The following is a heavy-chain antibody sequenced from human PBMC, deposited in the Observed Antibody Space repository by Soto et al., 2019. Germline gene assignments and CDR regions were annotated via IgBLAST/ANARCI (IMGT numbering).Heavy chain of an antibody. CDR2: IYYSGN. J-gene: IGHJ4*02. D-gene: IGHD5-18*01. V-gene: IGHV4-59*01. Sequence: NPSETLSLTCNFSGCSISNFHLSWIRQPPGKGLEWIGYIYYSGNYYNPSLTSRVSMSLDKSKNQFSLHLKSVTAADTALYFCALGGYNYGRPFDFWGQGTRVTVSS. CDR3: ALGGYNYGRPFDF. CDR1: GCSISNFH.